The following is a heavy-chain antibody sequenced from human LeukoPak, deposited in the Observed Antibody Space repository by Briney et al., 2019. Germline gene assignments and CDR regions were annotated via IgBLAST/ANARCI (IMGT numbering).Heavy chain of an antibody. CDR1: GFTFSSYA. Sequence: GGSLRLSCAASGFTFSSYAMSWVRQAPGKGLEWVSAISGSGGSTYYADSVKGRFTISRDNSKSTLYLQMSNLRAEDAAVYYCAKDRQTGNHYYFDSWGQGTLVAVSS. CDR3: AKDRQTGNHYYFDS. V-gene: IGHV3-23*01. CDR2: ISGSGGST. J-gene: IGHJ4*02. D-gene: IGHD1-14*01.